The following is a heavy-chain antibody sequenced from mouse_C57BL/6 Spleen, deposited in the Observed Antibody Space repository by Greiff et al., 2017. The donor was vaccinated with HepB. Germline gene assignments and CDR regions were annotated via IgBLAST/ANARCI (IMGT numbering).Heavy chain of an antibody. V-gene: IGHV1-55*01. Sequence: VQLQQPGAELVKPGASVKMSCKASGYTFTSYWITWVKQRPGQGLEWIGDIYPGSGSTNYNEKFKSKATLTVDTSSSTAYMQLSSLTSEDSAVYYCASFMYYGSSHWYFDVWGTGTTVTVSS. D-gene: IGHD1-1*01. CDR2: IYPGSGST. CDR3: ASFMYYGSSHWYFDV. J-gene: IGHJ1*03. CDR1: GYTFTSYW.